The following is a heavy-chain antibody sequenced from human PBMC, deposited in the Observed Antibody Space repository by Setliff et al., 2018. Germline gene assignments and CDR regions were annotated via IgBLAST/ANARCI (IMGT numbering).Heavy chain of an antibody. CDR3: ARAGVAAAGRKGVFEY. V-gene: IGHV4-59*01. CDR2: ALHSGRT. CDR1: GVSTSSSY. Sequence: SETLSLTCNVSGVSTSSSYWSWIRQSPGKGLEWIGNALHSGRTNYNPSLKSRVTMTRDTSTSTIYMEFSSLRSDDTAVYYCARAGVAAAGRKGVFEYWGQGTLVTVS. J-gene: IGHJ4*02. D-gene: IGHD6-13*01.